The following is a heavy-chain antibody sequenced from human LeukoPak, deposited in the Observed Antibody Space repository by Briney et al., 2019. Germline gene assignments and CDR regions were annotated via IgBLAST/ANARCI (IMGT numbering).Heavy chain of an antibody. J-gene: IGHJ4*02. CDR3: ARDRNDFWSGYYTYYFDY. CDR1: GFTFSSYA. D-gene: IGHD3-3*01. V-gene: IGHV3-30-3*01. CDR2: ISYDGSNK. Sequence: PGRSLRLSCAASGFTFSSYAMHWVRQAPGKGLEWVAVISYDGSNKYYADSVKGRFTISRDNSKSTLYLQMNSLRAEDTAVYYCARDRNDFWSGYYTYYFDYWGQGTLVTVSS.